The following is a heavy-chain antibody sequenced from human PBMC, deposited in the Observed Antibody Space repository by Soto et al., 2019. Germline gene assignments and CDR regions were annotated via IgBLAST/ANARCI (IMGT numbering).Heavy chain of an antibody. CDR1: GYTFTSYY. J-gene: IGHJ4*02. V-gene: IGHV1-46*03. Sequence: ASVKVSCKASGYTFTSYYMHWVRQAPGQGLEWMGIINPSGGSTSYAQKFQGRVTMTRDTSTSTVYMELSSLRSEDTAVYYCAACTYYYDSSGLSCLDYWGQGTLVTVSS. CDR3: AACTYYYDSSGLSCLDY. CDR2: INPSGGST. D-gene: IGHD3-22*01.